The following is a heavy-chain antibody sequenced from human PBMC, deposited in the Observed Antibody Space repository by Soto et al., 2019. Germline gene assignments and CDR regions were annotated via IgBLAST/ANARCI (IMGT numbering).Heavy chain of an antibody. Sequence: GGSLRLSCAASGFTFSSYAMSWVRQAPGKGLEWVSAISGSGGSTYYADSVKGRFTISRDNSKNTLYLQMNSLRAEDTAVYYCAKDRPDYDFWSGYNGPHPPYWGQGTLVTVSS. D-gene: IGHD3-3*01. CDR1: GFTFSSYA. CDR2: ISGSGGST. J-gene: IGHJ4*02. CDR3: AKDRPDYDFWSGYNGPHPPY. V-gene: IGHV3-23*01.